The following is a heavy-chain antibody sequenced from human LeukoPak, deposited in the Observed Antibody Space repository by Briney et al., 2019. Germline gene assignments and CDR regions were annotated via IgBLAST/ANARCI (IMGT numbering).Heavy chain of an antibody. CDR1: GGSISSTNYY. CDR3: ARHFRSGAGPYWYFDL. D-gene: IGHD6-25*01. J-gene: IGHJ2*01. Sequence: ASETLSLTCTVSGGSISSTNYYWGWIRQPPGKGLEWIGTIYYTGSTYYNPSLKSRVTISVDTSKNQFSLRLTSVTAADTAVYYCARHFRSGAGPYWYFDLWGRGTLVTVSS. CDR2: IYYTGST. V-gene: IGHV4-39*01.